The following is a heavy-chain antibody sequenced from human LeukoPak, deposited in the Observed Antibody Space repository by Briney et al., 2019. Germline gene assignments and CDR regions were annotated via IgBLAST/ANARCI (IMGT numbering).Heavy chain of an antibody. CDR1: GYTFTGYY. CDR2: INPNSGGT. V-gene: IGHV1-2*02. CDR3: ARALPYYYGSGSNSWFDP. J-gene: IGHJ5*02. Sequence: ASVKVSCKASGYTFTGYYMHWVRQAPGQGLEWMGWINPNSGGTNYAQKFQGRVTMTRDTSISTAYMELSRLRSDDTAVYYCARALPYYYGSGSNSWFDPWGQGTLVTVSS. D-gene: IGHD3-10*01.